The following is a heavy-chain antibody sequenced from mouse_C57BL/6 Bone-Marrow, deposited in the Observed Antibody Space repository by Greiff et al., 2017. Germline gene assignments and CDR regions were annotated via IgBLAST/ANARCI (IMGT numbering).Heavy chain of an antibody. J-gene: IGHJ1*03. V-gene: IGHV14-1*01. D-gene: IGHD2-3*01. Sequence: VQLQQSGAELVRPGASVKLSCTASGFNIKDYYMHWVKQRPEQGLAWIGRIDPEDGDTEYAPKFQGKATMTADTSSNTAYLQLSSLTSEDTAVYYCTTPFYDGYSHWYFDVWGTGTTVTVSS. CDR2: IDPEDGDT. CDR1: GFNIKDYY. CDR3: TTPFYDGYSHWYFDV.